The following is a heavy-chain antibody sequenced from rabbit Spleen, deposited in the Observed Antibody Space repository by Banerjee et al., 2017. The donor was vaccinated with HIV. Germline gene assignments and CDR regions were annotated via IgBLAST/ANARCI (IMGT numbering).Heavy chain of an antibody. J-gene: IGHJ4*01. CDR1: GFDFSGYG. V-gene: IGHV1S45*01. CDR3: ARDLTGVIGWNFGW. D-gene: IGHD1-1*01. CDR2: IYAGSSGIT. Sequence: QEQLKESGGGLVTPGGTLKLSCKASGFDFSGYGMSWVRQAPGKGLEWIGYIYAGSSGITYYANWAKGRFTISKTSSTTVTLQVTSLTAADTATYFCARDLTGVIGWNFGWWGPGTLVTVS.